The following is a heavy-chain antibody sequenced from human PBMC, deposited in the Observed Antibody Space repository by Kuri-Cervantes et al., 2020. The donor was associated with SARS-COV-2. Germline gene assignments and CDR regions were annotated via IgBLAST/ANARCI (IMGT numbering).Heavy chain of an antibody. V-gene: IGHV3-33*01. CDR3: ARARGPSWFGELFLVY. CDR2: IWYDGSNK. CDR1: GFTFSSYG. J-gene: IGHJ4*02. Sequence: GSLKISCAASGFTFSSYGMHWVRQAPGKGLEWVAVIWYDGSNKYYADSVKGRFTISRDNSKNTLYLQMNSLRAEDTAVYYCARARGPSWFGELFLVYWGQGTLATVSS. D-gene: IGHD3-10*01.